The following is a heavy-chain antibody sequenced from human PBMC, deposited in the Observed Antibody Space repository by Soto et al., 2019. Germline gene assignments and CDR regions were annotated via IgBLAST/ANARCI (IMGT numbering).Heavy chain of an antibody. J-gene: IGHJ4*02. CDR1: GFTFNSYA. CDR3: AKYIGAGTGPKKGDY. D-gene: IGHD1-7*01. CDR2: ISGGGSST. V-gene: IGHV3-23*01. Sequence: GGSLRLSCAASGFTFNSYAMSWVRQAPGKGLEWVSGISGGGSSTYYADSVKGRFTTSRDNSKNTLYLQMNSLRAEDTAVYFCAKYIGAGTGPKKGDYWGQGTLVTVSS.